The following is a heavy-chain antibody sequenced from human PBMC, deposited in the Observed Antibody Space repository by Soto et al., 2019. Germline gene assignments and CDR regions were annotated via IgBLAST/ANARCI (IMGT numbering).Heavy chain of an antibody. CDR3: AKEESRLRSHYYYYMDV. Sequence: GGSLRLSCAASGFTFSSYGMHWVRRAPGKGLEWVAVISYDGSNKYYADSVKGRFTISRDNSKNTLYLQMNSLRAEDTAVYYCAKEESRLRSHYYYYMDVWGKGTTVTVSS. D-gene: IGHD5-12*01. V-gene: IGHV3-30*18. CDR1: GFTFSSYG. J-gene: IGHJ6*03. CDR2: ISYDGSNK.